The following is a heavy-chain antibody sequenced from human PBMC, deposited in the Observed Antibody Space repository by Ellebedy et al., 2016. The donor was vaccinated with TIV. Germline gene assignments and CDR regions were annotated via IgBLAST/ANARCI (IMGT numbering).Heavy chain of an antibody. CDR3: ARDYTADSNGV. V-gene: IGHV3-53*01. D-gene: IGHD5-18*01. J-gene: IGHJ4*02. CDR1: GFTVSSSS. CDR2: TYTNGRT. Sequence: PGGSLRLSCAASGFTVSSSSLNWVRQAPGKGLEWVSITYTNGRTTYADSVKGRFTISRDSSKNTLFLQMNSRKADDTAVYYCARDYTADSNGVWGQGTLVTVSS.